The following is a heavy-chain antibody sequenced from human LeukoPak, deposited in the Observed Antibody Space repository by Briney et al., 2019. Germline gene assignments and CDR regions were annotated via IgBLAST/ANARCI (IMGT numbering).Heavy chain of an antibody. D-gene: IGHD3-22*01. J-gene: IGHJ6*02. CDR3: ARALSDYYDSSGYHWYYGMDV. V-gene: IGHV5-10-1*01. CDR1: GYSFTSYW. Sequence: GESLKISCKGSGYSFTSYWISWVRQMPGKGLEWMGRIDPSDSYTNYSPSFQGHVPISADKSISTAYLQWGSLKASDTAMYYCARALSDYYDSSGYHWYYGMDVWGQGTTVTVSS. CDR2: IDPSDSYT.